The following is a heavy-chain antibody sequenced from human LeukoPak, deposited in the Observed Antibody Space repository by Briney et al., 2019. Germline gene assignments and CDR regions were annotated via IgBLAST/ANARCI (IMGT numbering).Heavy chain of an antibody. CDR3: ARAVTSTEGY. Sequence: EPGGSLRLSCAASGFVFSSYWMTWVRQAPGKGLEWVASINEGGSGKYYVDSVKGRFTISRDNAQKSLYLEVHSLRAEDTAVYYCARAVTSTEGYWGQGTLVTVSS. CDR2: INEGGSGK. CDR1: GFVFSSYW. J-gene: IGHJ4*02. D-gene: IGHD4-17*01. V-gene: IGHV3-7*03.